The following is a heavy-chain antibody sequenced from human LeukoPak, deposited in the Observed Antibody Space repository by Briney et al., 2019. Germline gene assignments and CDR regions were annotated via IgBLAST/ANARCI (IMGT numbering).Heavy chain of an antibody. CDR1: GGSISNYY. J-gene: IGHJ4*02. Sequence: SETLSLTCTVSGGSISNYYWSWIRQPPGKGLEWIGYNYHSGCTDYNPSLKSRVTISVDTSKNQFSLKLSSVTAADTAVYYCARDRELAYWGQGTLVTVSS. D-gene: IGHD1-1*01. CDR2: NYHSGCT. CDR3: ARDRELAY. V-gene: IGHV4-59*01.